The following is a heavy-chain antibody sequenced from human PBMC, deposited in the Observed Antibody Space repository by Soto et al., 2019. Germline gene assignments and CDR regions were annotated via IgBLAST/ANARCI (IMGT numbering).Heavy chain of an antibody. D-gene: IGHD6-13*01. CDR3: ARERSIISQY. V-gene: IGHV3-48*02. CDR1: GFTFIAYG. CDR2: ISGTSSTI. Sequence: EVQLVESGGTLVQPGGSLRLSCAASGFTFIAYGMNWVRQAPGKGLEWIAYISGTSSTIHYADSVKGRFTIFRDNAENSLYLQMRGLGDEDTAVYYCARERSIISQYWGQGTLVAVSS. J-gene: IGHJ4*02.